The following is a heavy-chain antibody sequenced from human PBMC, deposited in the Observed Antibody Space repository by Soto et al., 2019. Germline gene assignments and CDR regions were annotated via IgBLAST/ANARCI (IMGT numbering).Heavy chain of an antibody. V-gene: IGHV4-59*01. CDR1: VGSISSNY. J-gene: IGHJ4*02. D-gene: IGHD2-15*01. CDR3: AIYRREAVAGETIDN. Sequence: KTSETLSLTCTVSVGSISSNYWTCIRQPPGKGLEWIGYVYNSVSPNYNPSLKSRVTISEDTSKSQFSLKVNSMTAADTAVYSCAIYRREAVAGETIDNWGQGIWITGSS. CDR2: VYNSVSP.